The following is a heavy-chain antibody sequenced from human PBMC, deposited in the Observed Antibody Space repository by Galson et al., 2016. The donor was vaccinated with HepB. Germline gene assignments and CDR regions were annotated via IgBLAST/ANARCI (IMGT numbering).Heavy chain of an antibody. J-gene: IGHJ2*01. CDR2: IYHTGTT. CDR3: ARLGGVSLTIVMYFDV. D-gene: IGHD3-16*01. Sequence: SETLSLTCTVSGAPINSDRWWQWVRQSPGKGLEWIGEIYHTGTTYYSPSLKSRITISIDTSKNQFSLNLTSVTAADSAVYYCARLGGVSLTIVMYFDVWGPGALATVSS. V-gene: IGHV4-55*01. CDR1: GAPINSDRW.